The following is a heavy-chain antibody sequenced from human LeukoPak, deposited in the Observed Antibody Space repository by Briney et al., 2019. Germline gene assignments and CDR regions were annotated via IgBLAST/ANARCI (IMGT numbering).Heavy chain of an antibody. CDR3: VKPARGSGIQYGFDS. Sequence: GGSLRLSCSASGFIFSSYAMHWVRQAPGKRLEYVSAMSVITGRTFYADSVEGRFTISRDNSGNTLYLQMTSLRPEDTAVYDCVKPARGSGIQYGFDSWGQGTLVTVSS. V-gene: IGHV3-64D*06. CDR2: MSVITGRT. CDR1: GFIFSSYA. J-gene: IGHJ4*02. D-gene: IGHD3-10*01.